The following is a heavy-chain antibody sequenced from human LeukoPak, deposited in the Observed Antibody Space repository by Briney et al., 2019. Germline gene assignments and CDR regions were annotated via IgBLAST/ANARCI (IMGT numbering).Heavy chain of an antibody. Sequence: ASVKASCKASGYTFTGYYMHWVRQAPGQGLKWMGWINPNNGGTNYAQKFQGRDTMTRDTSISTAYMELSRLRSDDTAVYYCARDLGSIAARPIPQRTHWFDPWGQGTLVTVSS. D-gene: IGHD6-6*01. CDR1: GYTFTGYY. V-gene: IGHV1-2*02. CDR3: ARDLGSIAARPIPQRTHWFDP. CDR2: INPNNGGT. J-gene: IGHJ5*02.